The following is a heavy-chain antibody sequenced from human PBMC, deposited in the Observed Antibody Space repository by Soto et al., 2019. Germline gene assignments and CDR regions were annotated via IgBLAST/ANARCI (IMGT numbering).Heavy chain of an antibody. CDR3: ARDPRYYYYGMDV. CDR2: IYYSGST. V-gene: IGHV4-30-4*01. J-gene: IGHJ6*02. Sequence: SETLSLTCTVSGGSISSGDYYWSWVRQPPGKGLEWIGYIYYSGSTYYNPSLKSRVTISVDTSKNQFSLKLSSVTAADTAVYYCARDPRYYYYGMDVWGQGTTVTVSS. CDR1: GGSISSGDYY.